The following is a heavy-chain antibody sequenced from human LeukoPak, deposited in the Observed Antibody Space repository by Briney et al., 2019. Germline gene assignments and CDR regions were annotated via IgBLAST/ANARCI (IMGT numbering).Heavy chain of an antibody. Sequence: PSETLSLTCAVYGGSFSGYYCSWIRQPPGKGLEWIGEINHSGSTNYNPSLKSRVTISVDTSKNQFSLKLSSVTAADTAVYYCARGPLYYDYVWGSYRKRYDAFDIWGQGTMVTVSS. V-gene: IGHV4-34*01. CDR2: INHSGST. J-gene: IGHJ3*02. CDR1: GGSFSGYY. CDR3: ARGPLYYDYVWGSYRKRYDAFDI. D-gene: IGHD3-16*02.